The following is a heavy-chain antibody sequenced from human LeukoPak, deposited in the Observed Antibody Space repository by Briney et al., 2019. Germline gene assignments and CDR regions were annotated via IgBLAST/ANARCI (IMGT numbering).Heavy chain of an antibody. Sequence: GGSLRLSCAASGFTFSSYSMSWVRQAPGKGLEWVSSISSSSSYIYYADSVKGRFTISRDNAKNSLYLQMNNLRVEDTAVYFCARGQRLGSWGQGTLVIVSS. V-gene: IGHV3-21*01. CDR1: GFTFSSYS. J-gene: IGHJ4*02. D-gene: IGHD3-9*01. CDR2: ISSSSSYI. CDR3: ARGQRLGS.